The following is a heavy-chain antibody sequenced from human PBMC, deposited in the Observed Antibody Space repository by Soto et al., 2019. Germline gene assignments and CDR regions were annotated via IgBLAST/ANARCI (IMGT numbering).Heavy chain of an antibody. V-gene: IGHV1-8*01. D-gene: IGHD6-13*01. CDR1: GYTFTSYD. J-gene: IGHJ4*02. CDR3: ATNLLAAAGRGDY. Sequence: ASVKVSCKASGYTFTSYDINWVRQATGQGLEWMGWMNPNSGNTGYAQKFQGRVTMTRNTSMSTAYMELSSLRSEDTAVYYCATNLLAAAGRGDYWGQGTLVTVSS. CDR2: MNPNSGNT.